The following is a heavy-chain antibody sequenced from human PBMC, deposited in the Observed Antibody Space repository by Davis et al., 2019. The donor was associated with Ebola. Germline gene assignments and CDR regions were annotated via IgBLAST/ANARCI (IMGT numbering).Heavy chain of an antibody. D-gene: IGHD5-18*01. J-gene: IGHJ6*02. Sequence: PGGSLRLSCAASGLTLSRYWMHWVRQAPGEGLVWVSRINEDGSSTSHADFVRGRFSISRDNTKNTVDLQMNSLRDEDTAVYYCARDPDTAMVYYYYGMDVWGQGTTVTVSS. CDR1: GLTLSRYW. CDR3: ARDPDTAMVYYYYGMDV. CDR2: INEDGSST. V-gene: IGHV3-74*01.